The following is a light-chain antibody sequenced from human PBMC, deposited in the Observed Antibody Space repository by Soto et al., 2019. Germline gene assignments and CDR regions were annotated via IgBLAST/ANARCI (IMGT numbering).Light chain of an antibody. Sequence: ETVMTHSPATLSVSPCERATLSACPSQSVSSKLAWYQQKPGQAPRLLIYGASTRATGIPARFSGSGSGTEFTLTISSLQSEDFAVYYCQQYNNWPPITFGQGTRLEIK. V-gene: IGKV3D-15*01. J-gene: IGKJ5*01. CDR2: GAS. CDR1: QSVSSK. CDR3: QQYNNWPPIT.